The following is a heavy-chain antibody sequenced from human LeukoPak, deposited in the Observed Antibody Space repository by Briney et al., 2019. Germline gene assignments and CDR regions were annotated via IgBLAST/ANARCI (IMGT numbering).Heavy chain of an antibody. CDR3: ARGGLDV. Sequence: ASVKVSCKASGYTFTGYYIHWVRQAPGQGLERMGQINPSNGDADYAQKFQGRVAMTWDTSINTAYMELSRLRSDDTAVYYCARGGLDVWGQGTTVTVSS. CDR2: INPSNGDA. V-gene: IGHV1-2*06. J-gene: IGHJ6*02. CDR1: GYTFTGYY.